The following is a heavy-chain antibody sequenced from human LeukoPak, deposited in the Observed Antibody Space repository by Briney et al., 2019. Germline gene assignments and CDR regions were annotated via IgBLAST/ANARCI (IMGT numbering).Heavy chain of an antibody. V-gene: IGHV3-30*18. CDR1: GFTIRIYG. Sequence: PGTSLRLSCAVSGFTIRIYGMHWVRQAPGKGLEWVAMISHDGGAKYYGDSVKGRFTISRDDSKNTLYLQMNSLSTEDTALYYCAKDVAGEFCGGGSCCFDSGGKGPLVTVSS. CDR2: ISHDGGAK. J-gene: IGHJ4*02. D-gene: IGHD2-15*01. CDR3: AKDVAGEFCGGGSCCFDS.